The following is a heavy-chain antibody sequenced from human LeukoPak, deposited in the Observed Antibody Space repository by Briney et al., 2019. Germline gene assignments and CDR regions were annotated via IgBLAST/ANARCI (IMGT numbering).Heavy chain of an antibody. V-gene: IGHV4-39*01. D-gene: IGHD1-20*01. CDR1: GGSISSSSYY. CDR2: IYYSGST. J-gene: IGHJ5*02. Sequence: SETLSLTCTVSGGSISSSSYYWGWIRQPPGKGLEWIGSIYYSGSTYYNPSLKSRVTISVDTSKNQFSLKLSSVTAADTAVYYCVRHPYNWNEPTDNWFDPWGQGTLVTVSS. CDR3: VRHPYNWNEPTDNWFDP.